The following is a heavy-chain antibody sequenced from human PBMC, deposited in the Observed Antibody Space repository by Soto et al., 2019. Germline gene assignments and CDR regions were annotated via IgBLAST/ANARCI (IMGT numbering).Heavy chain of an antibody. Sequence: ESGPTLVNPTQPLKLTCTFSGFALSTSGVGVGWIRQPPGKALEWLALIYWNDDKRYXPAXXXRLTSTXXTSKNQLVHTITNMDPMDTXQYYCAHSSPVGPIHLISGYDKGGYFDYLGQGTLVTVYS. CDR2: IYWNDDK. CDR3: AHSSPVGPIHLISGYDKGGYFDY. CDR1: GFALSTSGVG. D-gene: IGHD5-12*01. J-gene: IGHJ4*02. V-gene: IGHV2-5*01.